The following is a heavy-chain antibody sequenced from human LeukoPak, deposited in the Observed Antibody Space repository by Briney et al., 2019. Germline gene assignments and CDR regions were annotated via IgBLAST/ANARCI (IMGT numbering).Heavy chain of an antibody. CDR3: ARRAWDSSGYYRSNYFDY. J-gene: IGHJ4*02. V-gene: IGHV3-48*01. D-gene: IGHD3-22*01. CDR1: GFTFSSYS. Sequence: GGSLRLSCAASGFTFSSYSMNWVRQAPGKGLEWVSYISSSSSTIYYADSVKGRFTISRDNAKNSLYLQMNSLRAEDTAVYYCARRAWDSSGYYRSNYFDYWGQGTLVTVS. CDR2: ISSSSSTI.